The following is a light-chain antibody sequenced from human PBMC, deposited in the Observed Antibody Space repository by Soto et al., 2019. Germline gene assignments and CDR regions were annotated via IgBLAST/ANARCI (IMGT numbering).Light chain of an antibody. J-gene: IGKJ1*01. CDR3: QHYGNSLWT. Sequence: DIVLTQSPATLSLSPGERATLSCRASQSFRGLLAWYQQKPGQAPRLLIYGASSRATGIPDRFSGSGSGTDFTLTISRLEPEDFAVYYCQHYGNSLWTFGQGTKVDI. CDR2: GAS. V-gene: IGKV3-20*01. CDR1: QSFRGL.